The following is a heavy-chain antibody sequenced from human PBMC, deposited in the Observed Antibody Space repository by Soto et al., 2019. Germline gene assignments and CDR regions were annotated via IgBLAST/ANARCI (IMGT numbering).Heavy chain of an antibody. CDR1: GFKFSDYW. CDR3: ARDGLLFSGPYRPSRFDY. V-gene: IGHV3-7*03. J-gene: IGHJ4*02. Sequence: DVQLVESGGGLVQPGRSLRLSCAASGFKFSDYWMSWVRQAPGKGLEWVGNIKHDTSEAHYADSVKGRFTLTRDNIKNFFLLQINGLRSDHTASYYCARDGLLFSGPYRPSRFDYWGLGTLVTVSS. CDR2: IKHDTSEA. D-gene: IGHD3-16*02.